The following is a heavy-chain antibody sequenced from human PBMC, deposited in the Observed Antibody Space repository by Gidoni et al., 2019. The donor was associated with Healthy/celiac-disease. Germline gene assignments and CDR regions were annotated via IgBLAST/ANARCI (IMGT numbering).Heavy chain of an antibody. V-gene: IGHV1-69*01. D-gene: IGHD6-19*01. Sequence: QVQLVQSGAEVTKPGSSVTVSCQASGGTFSSYAISWVRQAPGQGLGWMGGIIPTFGTANYAQKFQGRVTITADESTSTAYMELSSLRSEDTAVYYCARVAVAGINWFDPWGQGTLVTVSS. CDR3: ARVAVAGINWFDP. CDR1: GGTFSSYA. CDR2: IIPTFGTA. J-gene: IGHJ5*02.